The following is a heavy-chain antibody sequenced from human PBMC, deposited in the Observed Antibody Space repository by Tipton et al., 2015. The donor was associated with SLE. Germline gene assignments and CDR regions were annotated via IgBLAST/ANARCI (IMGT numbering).Heavy chain of an antibody. D-gene: IGHD2-21*02. J-gene: IGHJ3*02. CDR3: ARRGVTGGGFDI. CDR2: VNPSGGST. Sequence: QLVQSGAEVKKPGASVKVSCKASGYTFTSYYIHWVRQAPGQGLEWMGIVNPSGGSTRYAQKFQGRVTMTRDTSTSTVYMELSSLRSEDTAVYYCARRGVTGGGFDIWGQGTMVTVSS. V-gene: IGHV1-46*01. CDR1: GYTFTSYY.